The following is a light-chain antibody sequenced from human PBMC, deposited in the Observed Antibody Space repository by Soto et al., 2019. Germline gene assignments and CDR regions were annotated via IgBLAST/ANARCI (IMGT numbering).Light chain of an antibody. CDR3: CSYAGSSTYVV. J-gene: IGLJ2*01. CDR1: SSDVGSYNL. Sequence: QPASVSGSPGQSITISCTGTSSDVGSYNLVSWYQQHPGKAPKLMIYEGSKRPSGVSNRFSGSKSGNTASLTISGLQAEDEADYYCCSYAGSSTYVVFGGGTQLTVL. V-gene: IGLV2-23*01. CDR2: EGS.